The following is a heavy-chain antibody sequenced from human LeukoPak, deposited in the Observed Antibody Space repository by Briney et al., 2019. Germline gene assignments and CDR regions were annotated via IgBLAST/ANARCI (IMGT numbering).Heavy chain of an antibody. D-gene: IGHD6-19*01. Sequence: PSETVSLTCTVSGDSFSRTSYYWGWIRQAPGKGLDWIGSISYNGVTYVNPSIESRVTISADTSRTQVYLKLTSVTAADTGFYYCVRHGDTSSLISYSWFDPWGQGKLVTVSS. CDR1: GDSFSRTSYY. CDR2: ISYNGVT. J-gene: IGHJ5*02. V-gene: IGHV4-39*01. CDR3: VRHGDTSSLISYSWFDP.